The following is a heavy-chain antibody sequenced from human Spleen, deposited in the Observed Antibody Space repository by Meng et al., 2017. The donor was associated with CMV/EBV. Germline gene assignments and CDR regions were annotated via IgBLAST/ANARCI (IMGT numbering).Heavy chain of an antibody. Sequence: FTDSSDWMGWVREARGKGLEWVANRKQDGSEKYYVDSVKSRFTISRDNAKNSLYLQMNSLRAEDTAVYCCARDICSSTSCSYNWFDPWGQGTLVTVSS. D-gene: IGHD2-2*01. V-gene: IGHV3-7*01. J-gene: IGHJ5*02. CDR1: FTDSSDW. CDR3: ARDICSSTSCSYNWFDP. CDR2: RKQDGSEK.